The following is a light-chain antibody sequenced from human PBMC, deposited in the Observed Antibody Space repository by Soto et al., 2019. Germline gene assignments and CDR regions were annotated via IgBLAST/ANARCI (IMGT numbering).Light chain of an antibody. V-gene: IGKV3-15*01. CDR2: DAS. CDR1: QNVNYN. J-gene: IGKJ1*01. CDR3: QQENNWPRT. Sequence: IVMTQSPATLSVSPGERATLSCRASQNVNYNLAWAQQKPGQAPSLLIHDASIRATAIPARFSGSGSGTEFTLTISSLQSEDFAVNYGQQENNWPRTGGQGTKVEIK.